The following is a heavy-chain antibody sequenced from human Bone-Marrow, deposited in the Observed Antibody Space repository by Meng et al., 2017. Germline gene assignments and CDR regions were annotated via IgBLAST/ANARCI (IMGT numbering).Heavy chain of an antibody. J-gene: IGHJ4*02. V-gene: IGHV1-2*06. CDR2: INPKSGDT. CDR3: ARDEVISAAGKLFGDY. CDR1: GYTCPDYW. D-gene: IGHD6-13*01. Sequence: ASAKVSCKASGYTCPDYWLHWVRRAPGQGLEWMGRINPKSGDTHYAQRFQGRVTMTGDTSISTAYMELSGLRSDDTAMYYCARDEVISAAGKLFGDYWGQGTLVTVSS.